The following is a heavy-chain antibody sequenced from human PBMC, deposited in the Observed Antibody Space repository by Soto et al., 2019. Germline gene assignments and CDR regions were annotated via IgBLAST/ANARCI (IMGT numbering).Heavy chain of an antibody. Sequence: QVQLVQSGAEVKTPGASVKVSCKASGYTFTSYGISWVRQAPGQGLEWMGWISAYNGNTNYAQKLQGRVTMTTDTSTSTAYMELRSLRSDDTAVYYCARDRGKGYCSGGSCYPFDYWGQGTLVTVSS. J-gene: IGHJ4*02. CDR1: GYTFTSYG. D-gene: IGHD2-15*01. CDR3: ARDRGKGYCSGGSCYPFDY. CDR2: ISAYNGNT. V-gene: IGHV1-18*01.